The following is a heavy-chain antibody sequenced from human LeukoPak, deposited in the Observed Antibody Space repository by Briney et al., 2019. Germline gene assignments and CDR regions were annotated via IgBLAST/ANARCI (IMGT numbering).Heavy chain of an antibody. Sequence: VASVKVSCKASGYTFTSYDINWGRQATGQRLEWMGWINAGNGNTKYSQKFQGRVTITRDTSASTAYMELSSLRSEDTAVYYCARDRARYSSSWQFDYWGQGTLVTVSS. V-gene: IGHV1-3*01. CDR2: INAGNGNT. CDR1: GYTFTSYD. J-gene: IGHJ4*02. D-gene: IGHD6-13*01. CDR3: ARDRARYSSSWQFDY.